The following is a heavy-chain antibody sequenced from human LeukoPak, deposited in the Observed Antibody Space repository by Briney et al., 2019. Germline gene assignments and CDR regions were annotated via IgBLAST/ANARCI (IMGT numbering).Heavy chain of an antibody. Sequence: SETLSLTCAVYGGSFSGYYWSWIRQPPGKGLEWIGEINHSGSTNYNPSLKSRVTISVDTSKNQFSLKLSSVTAADTAVYYCARGKLGPWYFDLWGRGTLVTVSS. CDR3: ARGKLGPWYFDL. D-gene: IGHD7-27*01. V-gene: IGHV4-34*01. CDR1: GGSFSGYY. J-gene: IGHJ2*01. CDR2: INHSGST.